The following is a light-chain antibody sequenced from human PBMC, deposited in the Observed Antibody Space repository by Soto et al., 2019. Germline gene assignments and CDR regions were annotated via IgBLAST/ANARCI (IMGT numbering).Light chain of an antibody. CDR3: QQYYSYPLT. V-gene: IGKV1-8*01. CDR2: AAS. CDR1: QGISSY. Sequence: AIRTTQSPSSFSASTGDRVTITCRASQGISSYLAWYQQKPGKAPKLLIYAASTLQSGVPSRFSGSGSGTDFTLTISCLQSEDFETYYCQQYYSYPLTFGGGTKVDIK. J-gene: IGKJ4*01.